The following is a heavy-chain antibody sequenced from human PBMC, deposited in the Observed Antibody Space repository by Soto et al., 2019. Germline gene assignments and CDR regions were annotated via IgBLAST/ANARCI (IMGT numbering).Heavy chain of an antibody. Sequence: SVKVSCKASGGTFSSYAISWVRQAPGQGLEWMGGIIPIFGTANYAQKFQGRVTITADESTSTAYMELSSLRSEDTAVYYCARVYYYDSSGYQYYFDYWGQGTLVTVS. D-gene: IGHD3-22*01. CDR3: ARVYYYDSSGYQYYFDY. V-gene: IGHV1-69*13. CDR1: GGTFSSYA. J-gene: IGHJ4*02. CDR2: IIPIFGTA.